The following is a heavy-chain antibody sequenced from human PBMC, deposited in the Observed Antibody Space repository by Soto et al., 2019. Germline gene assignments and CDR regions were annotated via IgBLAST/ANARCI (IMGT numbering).Heavy chain of an antibody. CDR1: GFTFDDYA. CDR2: ISWNSGRT. V-gene: IGHV3-9*01. CDR3: AKDRHSSCECWYYFDY. Sequence: EVQLVESGGGLVQPGRSLRLSCAASGFTFDDYAMHWVRQTPGKGLEWVSGISWNSGRTGYADSVKGRFTISRDKAKNALYLQMDSLRPEDTALYYCAKDRHSSCECWYYFDYWGQGALVTVSS. D-gene: IGHD6-19*01. J-gene: IGHJ4*02.